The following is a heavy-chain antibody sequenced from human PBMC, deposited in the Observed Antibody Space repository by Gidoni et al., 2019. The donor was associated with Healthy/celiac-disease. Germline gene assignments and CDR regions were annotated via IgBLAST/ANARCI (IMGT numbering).Heavy chain of an antibody. D-gene: IGHD3-22*01. CDR2: INPSGGST. Sequence: QVQLVQSGAEVKKPGASVKDSCKAAGYTCTSYYMHWVRQAPGQGLEWMGIINPSGGSTSYAQKFQGRVTMTRDTSTSTVYMELGSLRSEDTAVSYCASSPGPYYDSRGGAFDIWGQGTMVTVSS. CDR1: GYTCTSYY. V-gene: IGHV1-46*01. CDR3: ASSPGPYYDSRGGAFDI. J-gene: IGHJ3*02.